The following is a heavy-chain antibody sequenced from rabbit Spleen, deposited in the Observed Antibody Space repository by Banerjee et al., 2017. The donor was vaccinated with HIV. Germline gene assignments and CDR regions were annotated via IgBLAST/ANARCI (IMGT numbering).Heavy chain of an antibody. CDR3: ARDLVGVIGWNFYL. CDR2: INAATAKP. J-gene: IGHJ4*01. CDR1: GFDFSSYG. V-gene: IGHV1S45*01. Sequence: QEQLKETGGGLVQPGGSLKVSCKASGFDFSSYGVSWVRQAPGKGLEWIACINAATAKPVYATWAKGRFTISRTSSTTVTLRMTSLTAADTATYFCARDLVGVIGWNFYLWGQGTLVTVS. D-gene: IGHD1-1*01.